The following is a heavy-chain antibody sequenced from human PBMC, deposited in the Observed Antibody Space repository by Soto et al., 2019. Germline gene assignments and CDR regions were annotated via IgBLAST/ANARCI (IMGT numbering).Heavy chain of an antibody. CDR2: IYTGDSDT. CDR3: ARRFWGDSSGYYSESFDY. J-gene: IGHJ4*02. V-gene: IGHV5-51*01. D-gene: IGHD3-22*01. CDR1: GFSFTSYW. Sequence: GESLKISCKGSGFSFTSYWIAWVRQMPGKGLGWLGIIYTGDSDTRYSRSFQGQVIISADQFLSTAYLQWSSLKASDTAMYYCARRFWGDSSGYYSESFDYWGQGSLVTVSS.